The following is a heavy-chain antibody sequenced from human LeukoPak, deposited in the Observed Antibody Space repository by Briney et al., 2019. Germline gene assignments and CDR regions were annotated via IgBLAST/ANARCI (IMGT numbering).Heavy chain of an antibody. CDR3: AKDHYWSIDY. V-gene: IGHV3-33*03. J-gene: IGHJ4*02. CDR2: IWYDGSNQ. D-gene: IGHD3-3*01. CDR1: GFTFNTYG. Sequence: GGSLRLSCVASGFTFNTYGMHWVRQAPGKGLEWVAVIWYDGSNQYYADSVKGRFTISRDIAKNTLYLQMNSLRAEDTGVYYCAKDHYWSIDYWGRGTLVTVSS.